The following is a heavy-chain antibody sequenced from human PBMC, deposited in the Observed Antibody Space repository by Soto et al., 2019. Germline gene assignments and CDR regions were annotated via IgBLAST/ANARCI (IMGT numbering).Heavy chain of an antibody. CDR3: ARSADHSMYYSDY. Sequence: AETLSLTCTVSGVSISSYFLSWFRQPPGKGLEWIGNIYNSGSTAYNPSLKSRVTISVDTSKNQFSLKLTSVSAADTAVYYCARSADHSMYYSDYWGQGTLVTVSS. V-gene: IGHV4-59*01. D-gene: IGHD2-21*01. CDR1: GVSISSYF. J-gene: IGHJ4*02. CDR2: IYNSGST.